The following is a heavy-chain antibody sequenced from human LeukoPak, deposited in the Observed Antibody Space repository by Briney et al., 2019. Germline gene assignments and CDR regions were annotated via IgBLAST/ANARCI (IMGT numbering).Heavy chain of an antibody. Sequence: GGSLRLSCAASGFTFSSYAMSWVRQAPGKGLEWVSAISGSGGSTYYADSVKGRFTISRDNSKNTLYLQMNSLRAEDTAVYYCAKDFVLRYFDWLAGYYYYYMDVWGKGTTVAISS. CDR3: AKDFVLRYFDWLAGYYYYYMDV. D-gene: IGHD3-9*01. J-gene: IGHJ6*03. V-gene: IGHV3-23*01. CDR2: ISGSGGST. CDR1: GFTFSSYA.